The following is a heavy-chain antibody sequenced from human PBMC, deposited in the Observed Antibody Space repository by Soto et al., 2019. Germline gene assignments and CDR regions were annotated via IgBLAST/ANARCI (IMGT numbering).Heavy chain of an antibody. CDR1: GYTFTSYA. Sequence: QVQLVQSGAEVKKPGASVKVSCKASGYTFTSYAMHWVRQAPGQRLEWMGWINAGIGNTKYSQKFQGRVTITRDTSASTAYMELSSLRSEDTAVYYCAREGGDIVVVPAAMSWFDPWGQGTLVTVSS. D-gene: IGHD2-2*01. V-gene: IGHV1-3*01. J-gene: IGHJ5*02. CDR2: INAGIGNT. CDR3: AREGGDIVVVPAAMSWFDP.